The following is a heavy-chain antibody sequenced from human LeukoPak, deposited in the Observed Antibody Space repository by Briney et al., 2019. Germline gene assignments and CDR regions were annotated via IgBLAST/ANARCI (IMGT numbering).Heavy chain of an antibody. Sequence: GGSLRLSCAASGFTFISYAMSWVRQAPGKGLEWVSAISGSGGRTYYADSVKGRFTISIDNSKNTLYLQMNSLRRAEDTAVSYCAQVPDYYDSNGSSRRWFDPWGQGNLVTVSS. CDR3: AQVPDYYDSNGSSRRWFDP. J-gene: IGHJ5*02. CDR1: GFTFISYA. V-gene: IGHV3-23*01. CDR2: ISGSGGRT. D-gene: IGHD3-22*01.